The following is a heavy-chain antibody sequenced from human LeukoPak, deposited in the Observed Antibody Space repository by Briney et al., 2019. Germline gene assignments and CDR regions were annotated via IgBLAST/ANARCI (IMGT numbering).Heavy chain of an antibody. CDR1: HLHFINYD. CDR3: ARGGIQVSGIDEFDY. CDR2: IGIRADT. V-gene: IGHV3-13*01. D-gene: IGHD6-19*01. J-gene: IGHJ4*02. Sequence: PGRSLRLSCAPTHLHFINYDTHWLRQLIAKHPEPLSAIGIRADTHYSGSVKGRFTISRENAESSLYLQMNSLRAEDTAVYYCARGGIQVSGIDEFDYWGQGTLVTVSS.